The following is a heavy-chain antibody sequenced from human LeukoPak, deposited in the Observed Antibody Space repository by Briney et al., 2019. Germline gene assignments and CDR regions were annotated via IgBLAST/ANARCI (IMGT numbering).Heavy chain of an antibody. CDR1: GYTFTSYY. D-gene: IGHD2-15*01. CDR3: LVLGYCSGGSCPPNAFDI. CDR2: INPSGGST. V-gene: IGHV1-46*01. Sequence: ASVRVSCKASGYTFTSYYMHWVRQAPGQGLEWMGIINPSGGSTSYAQKFQGRVTMNRDTSTSTVYMELSSLRSEDTAVYYCLVLGYCSGGSCPPNAFDIWGQGTMVTVSS. J-gene: IGHJ3*02.